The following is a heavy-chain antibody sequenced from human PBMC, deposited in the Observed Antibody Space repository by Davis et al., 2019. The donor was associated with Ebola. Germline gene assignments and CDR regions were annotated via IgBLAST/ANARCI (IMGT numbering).Heavy chain of an antibody. V-gene: IGHV4-34*01. CDR1: GGSFSGYY. Sequence: PSETLSLTCAVYGGSFSGYYWSWIRQPPGKGLEWIGEINHSGSTNYNPSLKSRVTISVDTSKNQFSLKLSSVTAADTAVYYCARDFYSSSWYVGYFQHWGQGTLVTVSS. CDR3: ARDFYSSSWYVGYFQH. CDR2: INHSGST. J-gene: IGHJ1*01. D-gene: IGHD6-13*01.